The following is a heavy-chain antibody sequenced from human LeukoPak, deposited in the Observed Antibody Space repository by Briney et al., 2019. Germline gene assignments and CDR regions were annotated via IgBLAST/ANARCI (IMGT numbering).Heavy chain of an antibody. CDR3: TRAETYVWGSYRYNDYFYYMDV. D-gene: IGHD3-16*02. Sequence: GGSLRLSCAASGFIFSNAWMIWVRQAPGKGLEWVSRIKSKTDGGTTDYAAPVKGRFTISRDDSKNTLYLQMNSLKTEDTAVYYCTRAETYVWGSYRYNDYFYYMDVWGKGTTVTISS. CDR2: IKSKTDGGTT. CDR1: GFIFSNAW. V-gene: IGHV3-15*01. J-gene: IGHJ6*03.